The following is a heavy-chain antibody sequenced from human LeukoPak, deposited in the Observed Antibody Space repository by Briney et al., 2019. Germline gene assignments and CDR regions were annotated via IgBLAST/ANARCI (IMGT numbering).Heavy chain of an antibody. CDR1: GYTFTSYD. CDR2: MNPNSGNT. D-gene: IGHD4-17*01. J-gene: IGHJ3*02. V-gene: IGHV1-8*01. CDR3: ARERFWDDYGDYVDAFDI. Sequence: GASVKVSCKASGYTFTSYDINWVRQATGQGLEWMGWMNPNSGNTGYAQKFQGRVTMTRNTSISTAYMELSSLRSEDTAVYYCARERFWDDYGDYVDAFDIWGQGTMVTVSS.